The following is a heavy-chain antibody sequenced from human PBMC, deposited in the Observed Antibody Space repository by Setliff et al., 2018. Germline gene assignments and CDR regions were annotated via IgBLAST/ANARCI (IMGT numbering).Heavy chain of an antibody. Sequence: GESLKISCKGSGYSFSNFWIGWVRQMPGKGLEWMGIIYPSDSDTRYSPSFQGQVTISADKSITTAYLQWSSLKASDTAIYYCARIDGSGTYYNLDYWGQGTLVTVSS. CDR3: ARIDGSGTYYNLDY. V-gene: IGHV5-51*01. CDR1: GYSFSNFW. J-gene: IGHJ4*02. CDR2: IYPSDSDT. D-gene: IGHD3-10*01.